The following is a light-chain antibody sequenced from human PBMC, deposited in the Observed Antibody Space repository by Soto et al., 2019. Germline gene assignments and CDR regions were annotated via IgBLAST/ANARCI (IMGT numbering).Light chain of an antibody. CDR2: DVS. V-gene: IGLV2-14*01. Sequence: QSVLTQPASVSGSPGQSITISCTGTSSDVGAYNYVSWYQQHPGKAPKLMIYDVSNRPSGVSNRLSGSKSGNTASLTISGLQAEDEADYYCSSHTRRNTRVVGTGTKVTVL. J-gene: IGLJ1*01. CDR1: SSDVGAYNY. CDR3: SSHTRRNTRV.